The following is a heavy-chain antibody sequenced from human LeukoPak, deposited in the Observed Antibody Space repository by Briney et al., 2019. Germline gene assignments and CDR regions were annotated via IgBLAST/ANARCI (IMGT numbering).Heavy chain of an antibody. CDR2: IYPGDSDT. CDR3: ARVDYGDCELDY. CDR1: GYSFTSYW. Sequence: HGESLKISCKGSGYSFTSYWIGWVRQMPAKGLGWMGIIYPGDSDTRYSPSFQGQVTISADKSISTAYLQWSSLKGSDTAMYYCARVDYGDCELDYWGQGTLVTVSS. D-gene: IGHD4-17*01. J-gene: IGHJ4*02. V-gene: IGHV5-51*01.